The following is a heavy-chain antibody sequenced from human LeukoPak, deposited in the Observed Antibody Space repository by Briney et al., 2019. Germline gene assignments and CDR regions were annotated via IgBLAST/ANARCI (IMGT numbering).Heavy chain of an antibody. CDR2: IKQDGSEK. V-gene: IGHV3-7*01. J-gene: IGHJ4*02. CDR3: ARHNPLWNY. CDR1: GFTFGSYW. D-gene: IGHD1-14*01. Sequence: GGSLRLSCAASGFTFGSYWMRWVRQAPRKGLEGVASIKQDGSEKYYVDSMKGRLTISRDNAKNSLYLQMNSLRAEHRALYYCARHNPLWNYLGQGTLVTVSS.